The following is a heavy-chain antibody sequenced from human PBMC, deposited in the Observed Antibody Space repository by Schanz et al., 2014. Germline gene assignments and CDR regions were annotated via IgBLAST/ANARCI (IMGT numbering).Heavy chain of an antibody. V-gene: IGHV3-11*03. J-gene: IGHJ4*02. CDR3: ARRASCSRIGCPFDS. CDR1: GFTFSDYY. D-gene: IGHD2-2*01. CDR2: ISGTTTYT. Sequence: PGGSLRLSCAASGFTFSDYYMSWIRQAPGKGLEWVSYISGTTTYTNYADSVKGRFTISRDNAKNSLYLQMNSLKTEDTAMYYCARRASCSRIGCPFDSWGQGTLXTVSS.